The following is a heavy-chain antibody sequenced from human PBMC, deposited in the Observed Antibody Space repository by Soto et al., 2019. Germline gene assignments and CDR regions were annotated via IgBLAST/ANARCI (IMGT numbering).Heavy chain of an antibody. D-gene: IGHD3-22*01. CDR1: GFTFSSYS. CDR3: ARGPSHYYDSSGYYEDFDY. Sequence: GGSLRLSCAASGFTFSSYSMNWVRQAPGKGLEWVSSISSSSSYIYYADSVKGRFTISRDNAKNSLYLQMNSLRAEDTAVYYCARGPSHYYDSSGYYEDFDYWGQGTLVTVSS. J-gene: IGHJ4*02. CDR2: ISSSSSYI. V-gene: IGHV3-21*01.